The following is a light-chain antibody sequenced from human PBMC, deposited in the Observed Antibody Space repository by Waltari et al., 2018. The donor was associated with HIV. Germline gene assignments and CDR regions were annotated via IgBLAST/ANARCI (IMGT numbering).Light chain of an antibody. Sequence: QSVLTQPPSASGTPGQRVTISCSGSSPNIGSNSLYWYQQVPGTAPKLLIYRNNQRPSGVPDRFSGSKSGTSASLAISGLRSEDEADYYCAAWDDSLSGLVFGGGTKLTVL. J-gene: IGLJ3*02. V-gene: IGLV1-47*01. CDR2: RNN. CDR1: SPNIGSNS. CDR3: AAWDDSLSGLV.